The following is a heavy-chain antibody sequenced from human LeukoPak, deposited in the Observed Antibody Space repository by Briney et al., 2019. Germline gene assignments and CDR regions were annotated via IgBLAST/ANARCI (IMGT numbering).Heavy chain of an antibody. J-gene: IGHJ4*01. V-gene: IGHV3-30-3*01. CDR3: ARDPGYGSSPRTGFDY. CDR2: ISYGGSNN. Sequence: GGSLRLSCAASGFTFSSYAMHWVRQAPGKGLEWVAVISYGGSNNYYADSVKGRFTISRDNAKNSLYLQMDSLRAEDTAVYYCARDPGYGSSPRTGFDYWGQGTLVTVSS. D-gene: IGHD3-10*01. CDR1: GFTFSSYA.